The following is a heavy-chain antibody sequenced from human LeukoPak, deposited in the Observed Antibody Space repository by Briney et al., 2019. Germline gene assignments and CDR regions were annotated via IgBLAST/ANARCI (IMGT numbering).Heavy chain of an antibody. Sequence: RSGGSLRLSCAASGFTFSSYGMHWVRLAPGKGLEWVAVIWYDGSNKYYADSVKGRFTISRDNSKNTLYLQMNSLRAEDTAVYYCARATYYYDSKAFDIWGQGTMVTVSS. D-gene: IGHD3-22*01. CDR3: ARATYYYDSKAFDI. V-gene: IGHV3-33*01. CDR1: GFTFSSYG. J-gene: IGHJ3*02. CDR2: IWYDGSNK.